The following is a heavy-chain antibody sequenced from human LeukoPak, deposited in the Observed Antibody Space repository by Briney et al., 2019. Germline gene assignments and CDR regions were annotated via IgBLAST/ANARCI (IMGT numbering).Heavy chain of an antibody. V-gene: IGHV3-20*04. CDR3: ARDLSASWYSLAY. D-gene: IGHD6-13*01. Sequence: PGGSLRLSCAVSGLTFDDYGMSWVRRAPGKGLEWVSGINWDGESTGYGDSVQGRFIISRDNAENALYLQMNGLRAEGTAVYYCARDLSASWYSLAYWGRGTPVTVSS. CDR2: INWDGEST. J-gene: IGHJ4*02. CDR1: GLTFDDYG.